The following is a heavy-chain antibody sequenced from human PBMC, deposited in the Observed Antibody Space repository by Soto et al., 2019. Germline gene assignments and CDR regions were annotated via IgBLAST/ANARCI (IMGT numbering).Heavy chain of an antibody. CDR1: GYSISSDYY. D-gene: IGHD5-12*01. CDR2: LYNTGST. CDR3: ARAGSIVAYDRRFYFDY. V-gene: IGHV4-38-2*01. J-gene: IGHJ4*02. Sequence: PSETLSLTCAVSGYSISSDYYWGWIRQPPGKGLEWIGTLYNTGSTYYNPSLKSRVTISVDTSKNQFSLKLSSVTAADTAAYYCARAGSIVAYDRRFYFDYWGQGTLVTSPQ.